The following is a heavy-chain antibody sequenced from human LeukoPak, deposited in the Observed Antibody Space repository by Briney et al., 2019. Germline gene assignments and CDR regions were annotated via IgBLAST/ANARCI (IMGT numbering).Heavy chain of an antibody. CDR1: GGSFSAYF. Sequence: PSETLSLTCAVSGGSFSAYFWSWIRQPPGKGLEWIGEINHSGSTNYNPSLKSRVTISVDTSKNQFSLKLSSVTAADTAVYYCARFLPGYSYVSFMSISNPYFDYWGQGTLVTVSS. V-gene: IGHV4-34*01. J-gene: IGHJ4*02. CDR2: INHSGST. CDR3: ARFLPGYSYVSFMSISNPYFDY. D-gene: IGHD5-18*01.